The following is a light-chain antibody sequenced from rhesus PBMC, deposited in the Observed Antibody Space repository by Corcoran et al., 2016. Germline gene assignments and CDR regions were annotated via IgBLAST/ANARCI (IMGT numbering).Light chain of an antibody. CDR1: QAISSY. Sequence: DIQLTQSPSSLSASIGDRVTITCRASQAISSYLAWYQQKPGKAPKPLIYDASHLQSGVPSRFSGGGSGTVFTLTINSLQPEDFAVYYCQQRNSYPFTFGPGTKLDIK. CDR2: DAS. J-gene: IGKJ3*01. V-gene: IGKV1-38*01. CDR3: QQRNSYPFT.